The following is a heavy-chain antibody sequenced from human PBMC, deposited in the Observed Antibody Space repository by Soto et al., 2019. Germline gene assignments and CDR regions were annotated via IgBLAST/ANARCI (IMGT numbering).Heavy chain of an antibody. Sequence: EVQLLESGGGLVQPGESLRLSCAASGFSFSTFEMSWVHQAPGRGLEWVSFISDDSSRTYYADAVKGRFTISRDNSKHTMYLQMNSLTAEDTAVYACVKGGWLDFWGQGALVTVSS. D-gene: IGHD2-15*01. CDR1: GFSFSTFE. CDR3: VKGGWLDF. J-gene: IGHJ1*01. CDR2: ISDDSSRT. V-gene: IGHV3-23*01.